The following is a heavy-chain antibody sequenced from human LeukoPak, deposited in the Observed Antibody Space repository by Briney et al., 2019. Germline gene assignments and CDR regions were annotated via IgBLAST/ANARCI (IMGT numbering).Heavy chain of an antibody. CDR1: GYSFTSYW. CDR2: IYPGDSDT. Sequence: GESLKISCKGSGYSFTSYWIGWVRQMPGKGLEWMGIIYPGDSDTRYSPSSQGQVTISADKSISTAYLQWSSLKASDTAMYYCARGVDCSSTSCYYNWFDPWGQGTLVTVSS. V-gene: IGHV5-51*01. D-gene: IGHD2-2*01. CDR3: ARGVDCSSTSCYYNWFDP. J-gene: IGHJ5*02.